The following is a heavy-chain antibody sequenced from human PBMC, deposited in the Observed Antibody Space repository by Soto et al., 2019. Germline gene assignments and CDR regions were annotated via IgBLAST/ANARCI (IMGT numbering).Heavy chain of an antibody. D-gene: IGHD1-1*01. CDR1: GFTFSSFA. J-gene: IGHJ4*02. CDR3: AKDPPTTGTTFDY. V-gene: IGHV3-23*01. CDR2: INKSGGST. Sequence: GGSLRLSCAASGFTFSSFAMSWVRQAPGKGLEWVSTINKSGGSTYYADSVKGRFTISRDNSKNMLFLQINGLRAEGTAVYYCAKDPPTTGTTFDYWGRGTLVTVSS.